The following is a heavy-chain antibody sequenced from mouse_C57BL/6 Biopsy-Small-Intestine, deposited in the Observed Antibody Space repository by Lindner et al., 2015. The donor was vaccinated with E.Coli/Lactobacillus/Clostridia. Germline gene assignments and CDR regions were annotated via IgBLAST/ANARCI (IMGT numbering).Heavy chain of an antibody. D-gene: IGHD1-1*01. CDR3: AREGDYYGSSWYFDV. Sequence: VQLQESGGGLVKPGGSLKLSCTASGFTFSDYGMHWVRQAPEKGLEWVAYISSGSRTIYYADTVKGRFTISRDNAKNTLFLQMTSLRSEDTAMYYCAREGDYYGSSWYFDVWGTGTTVTVSS. CDR1: GFTFSDYG. CDR2: ISSGSRTI. J-gene: IGHJ1*03. V-gene: IGHV5-17*01.